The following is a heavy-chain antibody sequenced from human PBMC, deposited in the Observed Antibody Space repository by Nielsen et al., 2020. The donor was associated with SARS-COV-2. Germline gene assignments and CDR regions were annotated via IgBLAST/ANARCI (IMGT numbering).Heavy chain of an antibody. CDR2: IKTSGGST. D-gene: IGHD2-15*01. CDR3: ARAAGYCSGGSCYSGGWFDP. Sequence: WIRQPPGKGLEWVSVIKTSGGSTYYADSVKGRFTISRDNSKNTLYLQMNSLRAEDTAVYYCARAAGYCSGGSCYSGGWFDPWGQGTLVTVSS. J-gene: IGHJ5*02. V-gene: IGHV3-53*01.